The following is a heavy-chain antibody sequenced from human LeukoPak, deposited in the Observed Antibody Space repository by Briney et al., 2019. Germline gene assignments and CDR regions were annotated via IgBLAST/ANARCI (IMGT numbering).Heavy chain of an antibody. V-gene: IGHV1-69*05. CDR2: IIPIFGTA. CDR1: GGTFSSYA. CDR3: ASAITIFGVAEREGYFDY. J-gene: IGHJ4*02. D-gene: IGHD3-3*01. Sequence: ASVKVSCKASGGTFSSYAISWVRQAPGQGLEWMGGIIPIFGTANYAQQFQGRVTITTDESTSTAYMELSSLRSEDTAVYYCASAITIFGVAEREGYFDYWGQGTLVTVSS.